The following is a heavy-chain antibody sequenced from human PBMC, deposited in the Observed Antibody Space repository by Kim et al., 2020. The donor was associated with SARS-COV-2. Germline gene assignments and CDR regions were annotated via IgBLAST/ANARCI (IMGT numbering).Heavy chain of an antibody. Sequence: GGSLRLSCVASGFTFSNYQMHWVRQAPGKGLEYVSGISDDGDRTYYVNSVKGRFIISRDNSENTLYGQLGSLRVEDMAVYYCVRGRKITSAGGSYKGLDVWGPGTTVTVSS. CDR1: GFTFSNYQ. CDR3: VRGRKITSAGGSYKGLDV. J-gene: IGHJ6*02. D-gene: IGHD1-1*01. CDR2: ISDDGDRT. V-gene: IGHV3-64*01.